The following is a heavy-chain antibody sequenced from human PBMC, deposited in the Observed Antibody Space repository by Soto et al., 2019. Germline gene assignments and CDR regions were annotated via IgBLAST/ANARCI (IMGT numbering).Heavy chain of an antibody. CDR1: GFSLSDYS. CDR2: ISSSSSFI. J-gene: IGHJ4*02. D-gene: IGHD1-26*01. CDR3: AGSSDDGRDN. V-gene: IGHV3-21*01. Sequence: EVQLGESGGGLVKPGGSLRLSCAASGFSLSDYSMNWIRQAPGKGLECVASISSSSSFIHYAESMKGRFTISRDNAKNSLYLQMNSLSAEDTAVYYCAGSSDDGRDNWGQGTLVTVSS.